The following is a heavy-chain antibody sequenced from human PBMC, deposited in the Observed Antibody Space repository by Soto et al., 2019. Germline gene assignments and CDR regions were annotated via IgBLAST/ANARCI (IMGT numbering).Heavy chain of an antibody. V-gene: IGHV4-4*02. J-gene: IGHJ6*02. CDR2: IYHSGST. CDR3: ARDQDYYYYGLDV. Sequence: SETLSLTCAVSGGSISSSNWWSWVRQPPGKGLEWIGEIYHSGSTNYNPSLKSRVTISVDKSKNQFSLKLSSVTAADTAVYYCARDQDYYYYGLDVWGQGTTVTVSS. CDR1: GGSISSSNW.